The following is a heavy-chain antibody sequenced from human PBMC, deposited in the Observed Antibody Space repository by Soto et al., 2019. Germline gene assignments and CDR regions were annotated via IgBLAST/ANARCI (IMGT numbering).Heavy chain of an antibody. CDR2: INHLETT. Sequence: SETLSLTCTVSGASITFGGYSWSWIRQTPGKGLEWIGYINHLETTFYNPSFESRLTLSIDRAKNQFSLKLHSMSAADRAVYFCARGGGSDSFDYWGQGILVTAPQ. J-gene: IGHJ4*02. CDR1: GASITFGGYS. CDR3: ARGGGSDSFDY. D-gene: IGHD1-26*01. V-gene: IGHV4-30-2*01.